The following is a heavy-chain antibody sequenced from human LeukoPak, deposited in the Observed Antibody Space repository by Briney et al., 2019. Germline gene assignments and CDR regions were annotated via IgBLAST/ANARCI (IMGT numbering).Heavy chain of an antibody. CDR3: VRGRDGYKYFDN. CDR1: GGIFSNFA. J-gene: IGHJ4*02. D-gene: IGHD5-24*01. V-gene: IGHV1-69*05. CDR2: IIPMFNTA. Sequence: SVKVSCKASGGIFSNFAISWVRQAPGQGLEWMGRIIPMFNTAKYAQKFQDRVTISTDESTSTAYMELSSLRSEDTAVYYCVRGRDGYKYFDNWGQGTLVTISS.